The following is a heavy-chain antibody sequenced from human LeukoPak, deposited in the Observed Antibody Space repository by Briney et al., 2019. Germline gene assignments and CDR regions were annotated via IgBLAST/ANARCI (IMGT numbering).Heavy chain of an antibody. CDR2: IYYSGST. CDR3: ARQPLSGDYLYYFDY. J-gene: IGHJ4*02. CDR1: GGSISSSSYY. Sequence: SETLSLTCTVSGGSISSSSYYWGWIRHPPGKGLEWLGRIYYSGSTYYNPSLKSRVTISVDTSKNQFSLKLSSVTATGTAVYYCARQPLSGDYLYYFDYWGQGTLVTVSS. D-gene: IGHD4-17*01. V-gene: IGHV4-39*01.